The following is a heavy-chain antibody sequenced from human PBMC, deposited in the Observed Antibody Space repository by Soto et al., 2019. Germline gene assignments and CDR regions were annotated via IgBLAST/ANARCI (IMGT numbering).Heavy chain of an antibody. V-gene: IGHV3-21*01. Sequence: ESGGGLVKPGGSLRLSCAASGFTFSSYSMNWVRQAPGKGLEWVSSISSSSSYIYYADSVKGRFTISRDNAKNSLYLQMNSLRAEDTAVYYCARKLGYCSGGSCYEKDYFDYWGQGTLVTVSS. CDR1: GFTFSSYS. J-gene: IGHJ4*02. CDR3: ARKLGYCSGGSCYEKDYFDY. D-gene: IGHD2-15*01. CDR2: ISSSSSYI.